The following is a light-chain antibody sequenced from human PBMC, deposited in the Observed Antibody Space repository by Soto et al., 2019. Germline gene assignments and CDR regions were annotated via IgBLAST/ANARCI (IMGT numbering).Light chain of an antibody. Sequence: QSVLTQPGSVSGSPGQPITISCTGTSSDVGGYNYVSWYQQHPGKAPKLMIYEVSNRPSGVSNRFSGSKSGNTASLTISGLQAEDEADYYCSSYTSSRMVLGT. J-gene: IGLJ1*01. V-gene: IGLV2-14*01. CDR1: SSDVGGYNY. CDR3: SSYTSSRMV. CDR2: EVS.